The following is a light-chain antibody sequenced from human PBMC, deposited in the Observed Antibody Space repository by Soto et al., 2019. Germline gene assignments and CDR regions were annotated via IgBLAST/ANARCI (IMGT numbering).Light chain of an antibody. Sequence: QSALTQPPSASGSPGQSVTISCTGTSSDVGGYNYVSWYQQHPGKAPKLMSYEVNKRPSGVPDRFSGSKSGNTASLTVSGLQAEDEADYYCQSYVNCISVYVFGTGTKVTVL. CDR1: SSDVGGYNY. V-gene: IGLV2-8*01. J-gene: IGLJ1*01. CDR3: QSYVNCISVYV. CDR2: EVN.